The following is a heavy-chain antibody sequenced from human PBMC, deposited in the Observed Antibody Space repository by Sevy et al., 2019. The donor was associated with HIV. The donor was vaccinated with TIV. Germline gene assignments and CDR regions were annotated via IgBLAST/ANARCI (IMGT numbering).Heavy chain of an antibody. CDR3: ARVGCSISSCPKGDAFDI. CDR1: GFTFTSSA. CDR2: IVVGSGNT. Sequence: ASVKVSCKASGFTFTSSAVQWVRQARGQRLEWIGWIVVGSGNTNYAQKFQERVTITRDMSTSTAYMELSSLRSEDTAVYYCARVGCSISSCPKGDAFDIWGQGTMVTVSS. J-gene: IGHJ3*02. V-gene: IGHV1-58*01. D-gene: IGHD2-2*01.